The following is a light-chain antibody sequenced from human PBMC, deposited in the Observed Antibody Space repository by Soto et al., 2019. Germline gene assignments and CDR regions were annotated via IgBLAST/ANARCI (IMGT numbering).Light chain of an antibody. CDR2: LNSDGRH. CDR3: QTWGADSVI. CDR1: SGHSSYA. Sequence: QAVVTQSPSASASLGASVKLTCTLSSGHSSYAIAWHQQQTEKGPRFLMKLNSDGRHSKVDGISDRFSGSSSGAERYLTSSSLQSENESDYYCQTWGADSVIFGGGTKLTVL. V-gene: IGLV4-69*01. J-gene: IGLJ2*01.